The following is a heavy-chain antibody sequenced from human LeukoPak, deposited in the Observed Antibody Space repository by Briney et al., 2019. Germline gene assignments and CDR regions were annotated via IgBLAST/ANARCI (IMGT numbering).Heavy chain of an antibody. V-gene: IGHV1-18*01. CDR3: ASYPYDSSGYYPPEYYGMDV. D-gene: IGHD3-22*01. J-gene: IGHJ6*02. CDR2: ISAYNGNT. CDR1: GYTFTSYG. Sequence: ASVKVSCKASGYTFTSYGISWVRQAPGQGLEWMGWISAYNGNTNYAQKLQGRVTMTTDTSTSTAYMELRSLRSVDTAVYYCASYPYDSSGYYPPEYYGMDVWGQGTTVTVSS.